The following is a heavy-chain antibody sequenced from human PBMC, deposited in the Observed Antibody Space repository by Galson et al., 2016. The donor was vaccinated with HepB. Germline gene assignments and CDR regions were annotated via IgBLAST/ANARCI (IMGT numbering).Heavy chain of an antibody. D-gene: IGHD2-8*01. Sequence: SLRLSCAASGFTVSTNYMSWVRQAPGKGLEWVSIIYSGGNTNYADSVKGRFTISSLRAEDTAVYYCTRGGHSGNYNVGYFESWGQGTLVTVSS. V-gene: IGHV3-53*04. CDR3: FES. CDR2: IYSGGNT. J-gene: IGHJ4*02. CDR1: GFTVSTNY.